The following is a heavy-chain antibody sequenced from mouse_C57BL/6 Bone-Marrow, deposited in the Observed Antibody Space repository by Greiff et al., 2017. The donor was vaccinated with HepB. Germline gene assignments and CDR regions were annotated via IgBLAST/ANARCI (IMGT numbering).Heavy chain of an antibody. CDR1: GFTFSSFG. CDR2: ISSGSNTV. J-gene: IGHJ1*01. D-gene: IGHD1-1*01. CDR3: ARSAYYYGSYWYFDV. V-gene: IGHV5-17*02. Sequence: DVKLVESGGGLVQPGGSRKLSCAASGFTFSSFGMHWVRQAPEKGLEWVAYISSGSNTVHFVDTMKGRFNISRDNPKNTLFLQMTSLRSEDTAKYYCARSAYYYGSYWYFDVWGAGTTVTVSS.